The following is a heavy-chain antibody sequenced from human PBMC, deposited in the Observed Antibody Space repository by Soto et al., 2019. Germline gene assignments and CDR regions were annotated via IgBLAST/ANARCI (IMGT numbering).Heavy chain of an antibody. CDR2: IYRSGST. V-gene: IGHV4-4*09. J-gene: IGHJ6*03. CDR1: GDSVRNQY. Sequence: PSETLSLTCTVSGDSVRNQYWSWLRRPPGRGLEWIGYIYRSGSTKYNPSLKSRLTISVDTSKNQFSLKLSSVTAADTAVYYCARTLDYGHMDVWGKGTTVTVS. CDR3: ARTLDYGHMDV. D-gene: IGHD3-16*01.